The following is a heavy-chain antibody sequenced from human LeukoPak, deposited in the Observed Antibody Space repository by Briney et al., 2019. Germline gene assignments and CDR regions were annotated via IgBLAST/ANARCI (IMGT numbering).Heavy chain of an antibody. CDR3: AMRCSSTSCYSDP. CDR1: GFTFSSYG. V-gene: IGHV3-30*02. Sequence: GGSLRLSCAASGFTFSSYGMHWVRQAPGKGLEWVAFIRYDGSNKYYADSVKGRFTISRDNSKNTLYLQMNSLRAEDTAVYYCAMRCSSTSCYSDPWGRGTLVTVSS. CDR2: IRYDGSNK. J-gene: IGHJ5*02. D-gene: IGHD2-2*01.